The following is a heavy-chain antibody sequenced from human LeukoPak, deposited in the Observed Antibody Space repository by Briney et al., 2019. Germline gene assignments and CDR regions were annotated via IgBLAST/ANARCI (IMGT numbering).Heavy chain of an antibody. J-gene: IGHJ5*02. CDR2: INPISGGT. CDR3: ARAVYDSSGYFYLYWFDP. D-gene: IGHD3-22*01. V-gene: IGHV1-2*02. CDR1: GYTFTASY. Sequence: ASMKVSCKASGYTFTASYIHWVRQAPGQGLEWMGWINPISGGTDSAQKFRRRVTMTRDTSINTVYMELSRLRSDDTAVYYCARAVYDSSGYFYLYWFDPWGQGTLVTVSS.